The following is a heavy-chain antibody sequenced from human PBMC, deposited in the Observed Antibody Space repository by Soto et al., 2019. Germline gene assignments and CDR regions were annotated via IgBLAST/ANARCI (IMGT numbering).Heavy chain of an antibody. Sequence: EVHILQSGGGLEQPGGSLRLSCAASGFTFNNYAMSWIRQAPGKGLEWVSTIRETGNTYYADSVRGRFATSRDNSENTLYLQMSSLRAEDTAVHYCAKQQMGVIRALDYWGQGTLVTVSS. D-gene: IGHD1-26*01. CDR3: AKQQMGVIRALDY. CDR2: IRETGNT. CDR1: GFTFNNYA. J-gene: IGHJ4*02. V-gene: IGHV3-23*01.